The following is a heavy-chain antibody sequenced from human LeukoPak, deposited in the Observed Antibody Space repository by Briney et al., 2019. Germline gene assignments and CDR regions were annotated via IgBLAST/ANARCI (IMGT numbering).Heavy chain of an antibody. Sequence: ASVKVSCKASGYTFTSYDINWVRQATGQGLEWMGWMNPNSGNTGYAQKFQGRVTITRNTSISTAYMELCSLRSEDTAVYYCAIGHYDFWSGYYGYYYYYYMDVWGKGTTVTVSS. CDR2: MNPNSGNT. D-gene: IGHD3-3*01. CDR3: AIGHYDFWSGYYGYYYYYYMDV. V-gene: IGHV1-8*03. CDR1: GYTFTSYD. J-gene: IGHJ6*03.